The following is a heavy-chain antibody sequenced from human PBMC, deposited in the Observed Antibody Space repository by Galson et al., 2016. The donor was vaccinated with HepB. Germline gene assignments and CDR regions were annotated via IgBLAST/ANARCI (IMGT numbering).Heavy chain of an antibody. D-gene: IGHD3-3*01. Sequence: SETLSLTCSVSGGSISSYYWSWIRQPPGKGLEWIGYIYYSGSTNYNPSLKSRVTISVDTSKNQFSLKLSSVTAADTAVYYCATTRDFLSGYNWFDPWGQGTLVTVSS. CDR2: IYYSGST. CDR3: ATTRDFLSGYNWFDP. V-gene: IGHV4-59*01. CDR1: GGSISSYY. J-gene: IGHJ5*02.